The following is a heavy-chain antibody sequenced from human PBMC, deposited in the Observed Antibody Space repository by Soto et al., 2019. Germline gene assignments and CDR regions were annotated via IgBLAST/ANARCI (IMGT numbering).Heavy chain of an antibody. V-gene: IGHV3-7*03. CDR3: TRYTSTSRYSYFGMDV. CDR1: GFPFNNYY. CDR2: IKEDGNEK. J-gene: IGHJ6*02. D-gene: IGHD2-2*01. Sequence: PGGSLRLSCTASGFPFNNYYMTWVRQASGKGLEWVASIKEDGNEKYYADSVKGRFTISRDDSRSIAYLQMNSLQSEDTGVYYCTRYTSTSRYSYFGMDVWGQGTTVTVSS.